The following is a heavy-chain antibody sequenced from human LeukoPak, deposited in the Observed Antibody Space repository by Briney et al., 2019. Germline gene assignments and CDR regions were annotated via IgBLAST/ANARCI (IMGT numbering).Heavy chain of an antibody. V-gene: IGHV4-34*01. J-gene: IGHJ4*02. Sequence: PSETLSLTCAVYGGSFSGYYWSWIRQPPGKGLEWIGEINHSGSTNYNPSLKSRVTISVDTSKNQFSLKLSSVTAADTAVYYCARQSEMTTVTTTLDYWGQGTLVTVSS. CDR1: GGSFSGYY. CDR2: INHSGST. CDR3: ARQSEMTTVTTTLDY. D-gene: IGHD4-17*01.